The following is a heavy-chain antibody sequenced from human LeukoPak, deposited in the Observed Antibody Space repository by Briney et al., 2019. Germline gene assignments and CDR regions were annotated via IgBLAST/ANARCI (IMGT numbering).Heavy chain of an antibody. Sequence: GGSLRLSCAASGFTFSSDEMNWVRQAPGRGLEWVSYISSGGTTIYYADSVRGRFTISRDNARSALYLQMNSLRAEDTAIYYCATYSYCDYWMRWTWGRGTLVTVSS. CDR2: ISSGGTTI. J-gene: IGHJ5*02. CDR3: ATYSYCDYWMRWT. CDR1: GFTFSSDE. D-gene: IGHD3-3*01. V-gene: IGHV3-48*03.